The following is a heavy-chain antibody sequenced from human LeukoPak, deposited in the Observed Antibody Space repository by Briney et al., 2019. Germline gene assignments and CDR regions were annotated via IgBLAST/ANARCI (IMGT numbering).Heavy chain of an antibody. CDR1: GFTFDDNA. J-gene: IGHJ5*02. Sequence: GGSLRLSFAASGFTFDDNAMHWVRHAPGRGRGWVSAISDSGDGTYYADSVKARFTISRDNSKNTVYLEMSSLRAEDTAVYYCVREVSAWPKNWFDPWGQGTLVTVSS. CDR3: VREVSAWPKNWFDP. V-gene: IGHV3-23*01. D-gene: IGHD3-3*01. CDR2: ISDSGDGT.